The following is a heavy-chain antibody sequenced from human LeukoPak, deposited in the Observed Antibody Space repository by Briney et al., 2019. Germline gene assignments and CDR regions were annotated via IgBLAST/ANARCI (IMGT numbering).Heavy chain of an antibody. D-gene: IGHD6-19*01. CDR3: GRDLSGWYGPDY. J-gene: IGHJ4*02. CDR1: GFTFSDYY. Sequence: GGSLRLSCAASGFTFSDYYMSWIRQAPGKGLEWVSYISSSGSTIYYADSVKGRFTISRDNAKNSLYLQMDSLRAEDTALYYCGRDLSGWYGPDYWGQGTLVTVSS. CDR2: ISSSGSTI. V-gene: IGHV3-11*01.